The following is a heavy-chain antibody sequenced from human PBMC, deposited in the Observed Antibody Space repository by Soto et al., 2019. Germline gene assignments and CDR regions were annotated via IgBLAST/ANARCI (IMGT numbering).Heavy chain of an antibody. Sequence: SETLSLTCTVSGGSISSGGYYWSWIRQHPGKGLEWIGYIYYSGSTYYNPSLKSRVTISVDTSKNQFPLKLSSVTAADTAVYYCARGNFWSGYYTPGDYYYYGMDVWGQGTTVTVSS. J-gene: IGHJ6*02. CDR1: GGSISSGGYY. D-gene: IGHD3-3*01. V-gene: IGHV4-31*03. CDR3: ARGNFWSGYYTPGDYYYYGMDV. CDR2: IYYSGST.